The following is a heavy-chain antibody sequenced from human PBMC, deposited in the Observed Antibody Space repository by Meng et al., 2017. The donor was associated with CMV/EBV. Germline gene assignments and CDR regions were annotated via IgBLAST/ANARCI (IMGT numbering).Heavy chain of an antibody. CDR3: ATTSGSSY. D-gene: IGHD6-6*01. J-gene: IGHJ4*02. Sequence: GESLKISCTASGFTFGDYAMSWVRQAPGKGLEWVAHISPDGTLTYYVDSVRGRFTISRDNTENSIYLHMSTLRAEDTAVYYCATTSGSSYWGQGAQVTVSS. V-gene: IGHV3-7*01. CDR2: ISPDGTLT. CDR1: GFTFGDYA.